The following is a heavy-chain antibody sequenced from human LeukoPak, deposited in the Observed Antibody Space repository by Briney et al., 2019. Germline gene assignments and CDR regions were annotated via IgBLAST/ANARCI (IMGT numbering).Heavy chain of an antibody. D-gene: IGHD4-17*01. CDR2: ISSSSSYI. J-gene: IGHJ4*02. CDR1: GFSFSDYS. Sequence: PGGSLRLSCVASGFSFSDYSMNWVRQAPGKGLEWVSSISSSSSYIYYADSVKGRFTISRDNAKNSLYLQMNSLRAEDTAVYYCARVFDGVGFDYWGQGTLVTVSS. CDR3: ARVFDGVGFDY. V-gene: IGHV3-21*01.